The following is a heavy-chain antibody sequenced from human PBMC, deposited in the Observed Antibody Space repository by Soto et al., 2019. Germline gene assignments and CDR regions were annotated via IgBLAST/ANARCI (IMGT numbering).Heavy chain of an antibody. Sequence: HPGGSLRLSCAASGFTFSSYAMSWVRQAPGKGLEWVSAISGSGGSTYYADSVKGRFTISRDNSKNTLYLQMNSLRAEDTAVYYCARDFYYYDSSGYLDYWGQGTLVTVSS. V-gene: IGHV3-23*01. D-gene: IGHD3-22*01. J-gene: IGHJ4*02. CDR3: ARDFYYYDSSGYLDY. CDR1: GFTFSSYA. CDR2: ISGSGGST.